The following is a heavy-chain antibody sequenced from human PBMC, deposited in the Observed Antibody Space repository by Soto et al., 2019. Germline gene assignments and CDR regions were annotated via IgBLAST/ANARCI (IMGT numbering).Heavy chain of an antibody. CDR3: AVDTGMGNYYYYRMDV. CDR2: IYYSGST. D-gene: IGHD5-18*01. Sequence: PSETLSLTCTVSGGSISSGGYYWSWIRQHPGKGLEWIGYIYYSGSTYYNPSLKSRVTISVDTSKNQFSLKLSSVTAADTAVYYCAVDTGMGNYYYYRMDVWGQGTTVTVSS. J-gene: IGHJ6*02. V-gene: IGHV4-31*03. CDR1: GGSISSGGYY.